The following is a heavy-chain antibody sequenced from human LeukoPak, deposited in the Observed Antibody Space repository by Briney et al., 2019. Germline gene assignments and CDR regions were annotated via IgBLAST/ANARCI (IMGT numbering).Heavy chain of an antibody. V-gene: IGHV1-18*01. CDR2: ISAYNGNT. D-gene: IGHD6-19*01. Sequence: ASVKVSCKASGYTFTGYGISWVRQAPGQGLEWMGWISAYNGNTNYAQKFQGRVTMTTDTSTSTAYMELRSLRSDDTAVYYCARDFQWRQNAPPNWFDPWGQGTLVTVSS. CDR1: GYTFTGYG. J-gene: IGHJ5*02. CDR3: ARDFQWRQNAPPNWFDP.